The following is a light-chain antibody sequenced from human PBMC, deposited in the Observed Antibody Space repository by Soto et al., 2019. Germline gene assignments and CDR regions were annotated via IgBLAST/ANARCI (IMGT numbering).Light chain of an antibody. J-gene: IGLJ1*01. Sequence: QSVLTQPPSVSAAPGQQVTIYCSGSSSNIGDNYVSWYQHLPGTAPKLVVYDNDRRPSGIPGRFSGSKSGTSATLVITGLQTGDEADYYCGTWDDRLDGNYVFGTGTKLTVL. CDR3: GTWDDRLDGNYV. CDR2: DND. CDR1: SSNIGDNY. V-gene: IGLV1-51*01.